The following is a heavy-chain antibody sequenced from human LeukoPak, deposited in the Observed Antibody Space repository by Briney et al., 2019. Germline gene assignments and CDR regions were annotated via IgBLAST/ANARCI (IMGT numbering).Heavy chain of an antibody. J-gene: IGHJ4*02. CDR1: GFTVSSNY. Sequence: GGSLGLSCAASGFTVSSNYMSWVRQAPGKGLEWVSVIYSDDSTYYADSVKGRFTISRDNSKNTLYLQMNSLRAEDTAVYYCARVRRDNYNSDYWGQGTLVTVSS. V-gene: IGHV3-66*01. D-gene: IGHD5-24*01. CDR2: IYSDDST. CDR3: ARVRRDNYNSDY.